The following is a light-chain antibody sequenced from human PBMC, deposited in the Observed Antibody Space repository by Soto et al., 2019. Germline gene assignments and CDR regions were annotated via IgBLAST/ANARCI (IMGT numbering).Light chain of an antibody. CDR1: QSISSW. CDR3: QQYNSYSPWT. J-gene: IGKJ1*01. CDR2: DAS. Sequence: DLQMTQSPSTLSSSVGDRVTITFRSSQSISSWLAWYQQKPGKAPKLLIYDASSLESGVPSRFSGSGSGTEFTLTISSLQPDDFATYYCQQYNSYSPWTFGQGTKVDIK. V-gene: IGKV1-5*01.